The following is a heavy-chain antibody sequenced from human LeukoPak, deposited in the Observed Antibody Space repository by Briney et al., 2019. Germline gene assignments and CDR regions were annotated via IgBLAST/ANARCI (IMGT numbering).Heavy chain of an antibody. V-gene: IGHV3-53*04. CDR2: IYSGGRT. Sequence: GGSLRLSSAASGFTVCGNYMSWVRQGPGKGLEWVSVIYSGGRTYYAESVKGRFTISRHNSKNTLYLQMNSLRAEDTAVYYCARDGLEYSSSWYVVYWGQGTLVTVSS. D-gene: IGHD6-13*01. CDR1: GFTVCGNY. CDR3: ARDGLEYSSSWYVVY. J-gene: IGHJ4*02.